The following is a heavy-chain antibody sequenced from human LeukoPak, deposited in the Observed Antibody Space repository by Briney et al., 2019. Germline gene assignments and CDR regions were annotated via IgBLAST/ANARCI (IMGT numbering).Heavy chain of an antibody. CDR2: FDPEDGET. J-gene: IGHJ3*02. CDR1: GYTLTELS. D-gene: IGHD1-26*01. CDR3: ATQGGGPQWELRGAFDI. V-gene: IGHV1-24*01. Sequence: ASVKASCKVSGYTLTELSMHWVRQAPGKGLEWMGGFDPEDGETIYAQKFQGRVTMTEDTSTDTAYMELSSLRSEDTAVYYCATQGGGPQWELRGAFDIWGQGTMVTVSS.